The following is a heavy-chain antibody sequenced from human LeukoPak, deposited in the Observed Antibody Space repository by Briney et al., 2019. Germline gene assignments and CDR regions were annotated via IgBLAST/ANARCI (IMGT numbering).Heavy chain of an antibody. V-gene: IGHV3-7*01. J-gene: IGHJ4*02. CDR2: IKQDGSEK. CDR3: ARESDIVGATTLDY. Sequence: GGSLRLSCAASGFTFSSYWMSWVRQAPRKGLEWVANIKQDGSEKYYVDSVKGRFTISRDNAKNSLYLQMNSLRAEDTAVYYCARESDIVGATTLDYWGQGTLVTVSS. D-gene: IGHD1-26*01. CDR1: GFTFSSYW.